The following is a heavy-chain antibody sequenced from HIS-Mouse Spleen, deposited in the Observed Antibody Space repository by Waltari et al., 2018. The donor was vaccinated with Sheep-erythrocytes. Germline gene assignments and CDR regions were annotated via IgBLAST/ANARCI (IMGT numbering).Heavy chain of an antibody. CDR3: ARLPGSWYVDY. J-gene: IGHJ4*02. CDR2: VTAYNGNT. CDR1: GYTFTSYG. V-gene: IGHV1-18*01. Sequence: QVQLVQSGAEVKKPGASVKVSCKASGYTFTSYGISCVRQAPGQGLEWLGRVTAYNGNTNNAQKLQGRVTMTTDTSTSPAYMELRSLGSDDTAVYYCARLPGSWYVDYWGQGTLVTVSS. D-gene: IGHD6-13*01.